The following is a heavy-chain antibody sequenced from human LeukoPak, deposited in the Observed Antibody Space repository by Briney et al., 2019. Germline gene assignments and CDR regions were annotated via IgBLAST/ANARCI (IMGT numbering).Heavy chain of an antibody. CDR1: GFTFSSYG. CDR3: ARETLGYCSSTSCFGWFDP. J-gene: IGHJ5*02. CDR2: IWYDGSNK. V-gene: IGHV3-33*01. Sequence: GRSLRLSGAASGFTFSSYGMHWVRQAPGKGLEWVAVIWYDGSNKYYADSVKGRFTISRDNSKNTLYLQMNSLRAEDTAVYYCARETLGYCSSTSCFGWFDPWGQGTLVTVSS. D-gene: IGHD2-2*01.